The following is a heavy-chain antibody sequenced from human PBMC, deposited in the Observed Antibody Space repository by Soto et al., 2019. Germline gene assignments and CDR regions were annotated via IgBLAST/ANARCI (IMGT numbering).Heavy chain of an antibody. Sequence: PGGSLRLSCAASGFTFRGSAMHWVRQASGKGLEWVGRIRSKANSYATAYAASVKGRFTISRDDSKNTAYLQMNSLKTEDTAVYYCTRPRGYETGDYYYGMDVWGQGTTVTVSS. CDR3: TRPRGYETGDYYYGMDV. V-gene: IGHV3-73*01. D-gene: IGHD5-12*01. CDR1: GFTFRGSA. J-gene: IGHJ6*02. CDR2: IRSKANSYAT.